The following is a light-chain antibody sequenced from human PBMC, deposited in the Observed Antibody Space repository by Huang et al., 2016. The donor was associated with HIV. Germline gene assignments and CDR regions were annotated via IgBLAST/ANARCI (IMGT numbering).Light chain of an antibody. CDR2: GAS. CDR3: QQYDKWPPLLT. J-gene: IGKJ4*01. Sequence: EIVMTQSPATLSVSPGERVILSCRASESVGSSLAWYQQKPGQAPSRLIYGASTRASGVPPRFSGSGSGTEFTLSISGLQSADFAVYYCQQYDKWPPLLTFGGGTKVEIK. CDR1: ESVGSS. V-gene: IGKV3-15*01.